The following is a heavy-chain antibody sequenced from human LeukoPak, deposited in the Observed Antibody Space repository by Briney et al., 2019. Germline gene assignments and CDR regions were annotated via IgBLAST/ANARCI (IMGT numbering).Heavy chain of an antibody. CDR2: IYYSGST. CDR3: ARDRGTWNDDGFDY. J-gene: IGHJ4*02. CDR1: GGSISSYY. Sequence: PSETLSLTCTVSGGSISSYYWSWIRQPPGKGLEWIGYIYYSGSTNYNPSLKSRVTMSVDTSKNQFSLKLSSVTAADTAVCYCARDRGTWNDDGFDYWGQGTLVTVSS. V-gene: IGHV4-59*12. D-gene: IGHD1-1*01.